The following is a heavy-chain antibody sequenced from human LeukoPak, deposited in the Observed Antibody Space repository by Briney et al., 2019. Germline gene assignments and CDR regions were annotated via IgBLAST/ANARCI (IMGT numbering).Heavy chain of an antibody. D-gene: IGHD3-16*01. V-gene: IGHV1-2*02. J-gene: IGHJ5*02. CDR1: GYTFTDYY. CDR2: INPSSGGT. Sequence: GASVKVSCKASGYTFTDYYMHWVRQAPGQGLEWMGWINPSSGGTNYAQKFQGRVTVTRDTSISTAYVELSSLRSEDTAVYYCARGSKVSGSYGVGWFDPWGQGTLVTVSS. CDR3: ARGSKVSGSYGVGWFDP.